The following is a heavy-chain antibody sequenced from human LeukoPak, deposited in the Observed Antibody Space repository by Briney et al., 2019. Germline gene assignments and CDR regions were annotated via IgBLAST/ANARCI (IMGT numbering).Heavy chain of an antibody. CDR3: LSSAYGDYAPRYYYYGMDV. J-gene: IGHJ6*02. CDR1: GFTFSGSA. CDR2: IRSKANSYAT. D-gene: IGHD4-17*01. Sequence: GGSLRLSCAASGFTFSGSAMHWVRQASGKGLEWVGRIRSKANSYATAYAASVKGRFTISRDDSKNTAYLQMNSLKTEDTAVYYCLSSAYGDYAPRYYYYGMDVWGQGTTVTVSS. V-gene: IGHV3-73*01.